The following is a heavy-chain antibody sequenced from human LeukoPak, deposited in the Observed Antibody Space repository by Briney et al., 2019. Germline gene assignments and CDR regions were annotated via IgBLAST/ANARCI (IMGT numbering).Heavy chain of an antibody. V-gene: IGHV1-2*02. J-gene: IGHJ4*02. Sequence: ASVKVSCKASGYTFTGYYMHWVRQAPGQGLEWMGWINPNSGGTNYAQKFQGRVTMTRNTSISTAYMELSSLRSEDTAVYYCARVVEGIASGMDVWGQGTLVTVPS. CDR2: INPNSGGT. CDR1: GYTFTGYY. CDR3: ARVVEGIASGMDV. D-gene: IGHD6-13*01.